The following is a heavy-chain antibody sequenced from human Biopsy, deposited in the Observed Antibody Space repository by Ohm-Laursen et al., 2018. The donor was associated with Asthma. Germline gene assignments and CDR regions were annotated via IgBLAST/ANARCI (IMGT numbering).Heavy chain of an antibody. CDR2: IYYNGRT. CDR3: ARGPNYHGSGRAPIGMDV. Sequence: SETLSLTCTVSGGSISSSSYYWGWIRQPPGKGLEWIGSIYYNGRTYYNPSFKSRVTISLDTSKKQLSLQLSSGTAADTAVYYCARGPNYHGSGRAPIGMDVWGQGTTVTVSS. CDR1: GGSISSSSYY. J-gene: IGHJ6*02. D-gene: IGHD3-10*01. V-gene: IGHV4-39*01.